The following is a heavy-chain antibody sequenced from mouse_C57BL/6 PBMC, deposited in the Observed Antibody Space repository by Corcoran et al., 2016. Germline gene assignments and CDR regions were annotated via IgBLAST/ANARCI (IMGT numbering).Heavy chain of an antibody. J-gene: IGHJ1*03. CDR1: GYTFTTYG. V-gene: IGHV9-3*01. CDR3: VRDSNWYFDV. CDR2: INTYSGVP. D-gene: IGHD2-5*01. Sequence: QIQLVQSGPELKKPGETVKISCKASGYTFTTYGMSWVKQAPGKGLKWMAWINTYSGVPTYADDFKGRFAFSVETSASTAFLQINNLKNEDTATYFCVRDSNWYFDVCGTGTTVTVSS.